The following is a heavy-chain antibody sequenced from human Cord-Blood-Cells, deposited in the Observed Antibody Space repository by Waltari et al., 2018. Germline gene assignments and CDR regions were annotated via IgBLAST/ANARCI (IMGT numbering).Heavy chain of an antibody. CDR1: GFTFSSYW. CDR3: AREHIVVVTAIDY. CDR2: INSDGSST. D-gene: IGHD2-21*02. V-gene: IGHV3-74*01. J-gene: IGHJ4*02. Sequence: EVQLVESGGGLVQPGGSLRLSCAASGFTFSSYWMHWVRTAPGKGLVGVSRINSDGSSTSYADSMKGRFTISRDNAKNTLYLQMNSLRAEDTAVYYCAREHIVVVTAIDYWGQGTLVTVSS.